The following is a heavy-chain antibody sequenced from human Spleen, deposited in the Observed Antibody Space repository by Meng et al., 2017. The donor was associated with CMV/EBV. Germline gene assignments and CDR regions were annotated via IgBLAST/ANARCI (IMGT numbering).Heavy chain of an antibody. J-gene: IGHJ4*02. CDR1: GFTFDDYA. V-gene: IGHV3-20*04. D-gene: IGHD3-10*01. CDR2: INWNGGST. CDR3: ARVFLSGGSGSYYQLFDY. Sequence: GESLKISCAASGFTFDDYAMTWVRQTPGKGLEWVSGINWNGGSTDYGDSVKGRFTISRDNAKNSLYLQMSSLRAEDTALYYCARVFLSGGSGSYYQLFDYWGQGTLVTVSS.